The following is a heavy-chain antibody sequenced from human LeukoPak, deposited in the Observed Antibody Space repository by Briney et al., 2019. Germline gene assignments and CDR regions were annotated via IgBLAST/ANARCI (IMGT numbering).Heavy chain of an antibody. CDR2: INGDSSIT. J-gene: IGHJ4*02. CDR3: AREMGMSLYPYFFDY. D-gene: IGHD2-2*02. Sequence: GGSLRLSCAASGFTFSSYWMHWVRQGPGIGLVWVSRINGDSSITNYADSVKGRFTISRDNSKNTLYLQMNSLRAEDTAVYYCAREMGMSLYPYFFDYWGQGTLVTVSS. V-gene: IGHV3-74*01. CDR1: GFTFSSYW.